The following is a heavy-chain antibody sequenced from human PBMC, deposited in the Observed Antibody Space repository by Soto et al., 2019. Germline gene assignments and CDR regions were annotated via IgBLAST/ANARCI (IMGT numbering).Heavy chain of an antibody. CDR3: ARAGSGWFKNFDY. CDR2: IYYSGST. D-gene: IGHD6-19*01. Sequence: SETLSLTCTVSGGSISSYYWSWIRQPPGKGLEWIGYIYYSGSTNYNPSLKSRVTISVDTSKNQFSLKLSSVTAADTAVYYCARAGSGWFKNFDYWGQGTLVTVSS. V-gene: IGHV4-59*01. J-gene: IGHJ4*02. CDR1: GGSISSYY.